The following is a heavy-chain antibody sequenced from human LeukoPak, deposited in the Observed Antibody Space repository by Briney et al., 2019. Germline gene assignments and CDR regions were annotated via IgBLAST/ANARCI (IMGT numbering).Heavy chain of an antibody. D-gene: IGHD1-26*01. Sequence: ASVKVSCKASGYTFTNYGISWVRQAPGQGLEWMGWINPYNGNTNYAQKVQGRVTMTTDTSTSTVYMELRSLRSDDTAVYYCARDTQIVGVTPFDYWGQGTLVTVSP. V-gene: IGHV1-18*01. CDR2: INPYNGNT. CDR3: ARDTQIVGVTPFDY. J-gene: IGHJ4*02. CDR1: GYTFTNYG.